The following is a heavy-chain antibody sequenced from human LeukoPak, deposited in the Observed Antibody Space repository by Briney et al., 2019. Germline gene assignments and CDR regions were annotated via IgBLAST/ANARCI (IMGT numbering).Heavy chain of an antibody. CDR2: ISWNSGSI. CDR3: VRDDNGGAEDY. J-gene: IGHJ4*02. CDR1: GFTFDDYA. D-gene: IGHD4/OR15-4a*01. Sequence: GRSLRLSCAASGFTFDDYAMHWVRQAPGKGLEWVSGISWNSGSIGYADSVKGRFTVSRDNAKNTLYLQMNSLRAEDTAVYYCVRDDNGGAEDYWGLGTLVTVSS. V-gene: IGHV3-9*01.